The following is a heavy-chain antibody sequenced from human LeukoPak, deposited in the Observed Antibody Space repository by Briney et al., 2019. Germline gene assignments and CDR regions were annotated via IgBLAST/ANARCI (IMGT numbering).Heavy chain of an antibody. CDR1: GFTFSSYS. J-gene: IGHJ6*03. CDR3: ARGRPDCSSTSCYGYYDYYMDV. Sequence: PGGSLRLSCAASGFTFSSYSMNWVRQAPGKGLEWVSYISSSSSTIYYADSVKGRFTISRDNAKNSLYLQMNSLRAEDTAVYYCARGRPDCSSTSCYGYYDYYMDVWGKGTTVTVSS. V-gene: IGHV3-48*04. D-gene: IGHD2-2*01. CDR2: ISSSSSTI.